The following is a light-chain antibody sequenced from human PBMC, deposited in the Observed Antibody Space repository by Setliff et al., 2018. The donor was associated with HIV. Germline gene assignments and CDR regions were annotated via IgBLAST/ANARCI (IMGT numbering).Light chain of an antibody. CDR2: DVS. CDR1: SSDVGGYNY. CDR3: CSYAGSYTFYV. Sequence: SALTQPRSVSGSPGQSVTISCTGTSSDVGGYNYVSWYQQHPGKAPKLMIYDVSKRPSGVPDRFSGSKSGNTASLTISGLQAEDEADYYCCSYAGSYTFYVFGTGTKVTV. V-gene: IGLV2-11*01. J-gene: IGLJ1*01.